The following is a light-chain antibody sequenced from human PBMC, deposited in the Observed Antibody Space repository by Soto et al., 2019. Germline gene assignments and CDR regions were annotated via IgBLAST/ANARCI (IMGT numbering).Light chain of an antibody. J-gene: IGKJ4*01. V-gene: IGKV1-33*01. CDR3: QQYDNLPRT. CDR2: DAS. CDR1: QDISNY. Sequence: DIQMTQSPSSLSASVGDRVTITCQASQDISNYLNWYQQKLGKSPKLLIYDASNLETGVPSRFSGSGSGTDFTFTISSLQPEDIATYYCQQYDNLPRTFGGGTKVEIQ.